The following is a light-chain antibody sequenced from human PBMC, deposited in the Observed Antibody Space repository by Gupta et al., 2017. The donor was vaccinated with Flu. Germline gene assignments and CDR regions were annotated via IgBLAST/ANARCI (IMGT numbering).Light chain of an antibody. CDR1: SGHSNYA. CDR3: QAWGFGFRV. CDR2: INSDGSH. Sequence: QLVLTQSPSASASLGAPVKLTCTLSSGHSNYAIAWHQQHPEKGPRYLMKINSDGSHSKGDGIPDRFSGSSSGAERFLTISSLQSEDEADYYCQAWGFGFRVFGGGTKLTVL. J-gene: IGLJ3*02. V-gene: IGLV4-69*01.